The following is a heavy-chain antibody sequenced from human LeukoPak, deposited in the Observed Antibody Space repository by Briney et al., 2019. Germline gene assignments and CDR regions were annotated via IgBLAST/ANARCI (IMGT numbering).Heavy chain of an antibody. V-gene: IGHV4-4*07. CDR2: IYTSEST. Sequence: SETLSLTCTVSGGSISSYYWSWIRQPAGKGLEWIGRIYTSESTNYNSSLKSRVTMSVDTSKNQFSLKLSSVTAADTAVYYCARVAYSSSWYYFDYWGQGSLVTVSS. J-gene: IGHJ4*02. CDR1: GGSISSYY. CDR3: ARVAYSSSWYYFDY. D-gene: IGHD6-13*01.